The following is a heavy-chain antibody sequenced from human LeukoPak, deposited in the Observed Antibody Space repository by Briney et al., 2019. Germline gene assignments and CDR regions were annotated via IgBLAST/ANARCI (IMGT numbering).Heavy chain of an antibody. CDR3: ARHSPSGSYRHFDY. CDR2: IYYSGST. D-gene: IGHD1-26*01. Sequence: SETLSLTCTVSGGSISSYYWSWIRQPPGKGLEWIGYIYYSGSTNYNPSLKSRVTISVDTSKNQFSLKLSSETAADTAVYYCARHSPSGSYRHFDYWGQGTLVTVSS. CDR1: GGSISSYY. V-gene: IGHV4-59*08. J-gene: IGHJ4*02.